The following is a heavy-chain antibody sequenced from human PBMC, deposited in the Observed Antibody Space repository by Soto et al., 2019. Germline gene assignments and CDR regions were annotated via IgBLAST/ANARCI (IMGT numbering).Heavy chain of an antibody. CDR3: TTDSYSSIVVVRFDY. CDR1: GFPFSNAW. Sequence: EVQLVESGGGLVEPGGSLRLSCAGSGFPFSNAWINWVRHVPGKGLEWVGRIKSRALGGTTDFAAPVRGRFAITRDDSRNVAYMQMNSLHTEDTAVYYCTTDSYSSIVVVRFDYWGHGSLVTVSS. CDR2: IKSRALGGTT. D-gene: IGHD2-15*01. V-gene: IGHV3-15*07. J-gene: IGHJ4*01.